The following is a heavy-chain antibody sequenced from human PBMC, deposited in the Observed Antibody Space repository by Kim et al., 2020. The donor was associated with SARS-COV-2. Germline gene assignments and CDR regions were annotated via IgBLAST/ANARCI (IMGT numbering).Heavy chain of an antibody. CDR3: AREASLYSSGWYGNWFDP. Sequence: SVKVSCKASGGTFSSYAISWVRQAPGQGLEWMGGIIPIFGTANYARKFQGRVTITADESTSTAYMELSSLRSEDTAVYYCAREASLYSSGWYGNWFDPWGQGTLVTVSS. V-gene: IGHV1-69*13. CDR2: IIPIFGTA. J-gene: IGHJ5*02. CDR1: GGTFSSYA. D-gene: IGHD6-19*01.